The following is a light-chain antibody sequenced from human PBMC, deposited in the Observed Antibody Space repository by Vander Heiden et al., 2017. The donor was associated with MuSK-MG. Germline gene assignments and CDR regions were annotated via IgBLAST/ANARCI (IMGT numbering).Light chain of an antibody. CDR3: QQRDSTPFT. J-gene: IGKJ3*01. Sequence: DIQMTQSPSSLSASVGDRVTITCRASQSIRSYLNWYQQKPGKAPKLLIYAASSLQSGVPSRFSGSGSGTDFTLTISRLQPEDFATYYCQQRDSTPFTFGHGTKVDIK. CDR2: AAS. V-gene: IGKV1-39*01. CDR1: QSIRSY.